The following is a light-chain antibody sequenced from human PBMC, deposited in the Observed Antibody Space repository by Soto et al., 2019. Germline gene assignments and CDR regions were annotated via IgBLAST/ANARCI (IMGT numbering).Light chain of an antibody. Sequence: QSALTQPASVSGSPGQSITISCTGTSSDVGSYNLVSWYQQHPGKAPKLMIYEGSKRPSGVSNRFSGSKSGNTASLTISGLQAEDEADYYCCSYAGSSTFAFGGGTKLPS. V-gene: IGLV2-23*03. CDR1: SSDVGSYNL. CDR3: CSYAGSSTFA. CDR2: EGS. J-gene: IGLJ3*02.